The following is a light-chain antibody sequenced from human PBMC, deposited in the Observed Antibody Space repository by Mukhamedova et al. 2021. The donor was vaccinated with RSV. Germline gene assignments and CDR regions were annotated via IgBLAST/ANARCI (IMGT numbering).Light chain of an antibody. Sequence: WYQRRVHGKAPKLLIYKASNLESGVPSRFSGGGFGTEFTLTISGLRLDDFATYYCQQYKTYWTWTFGQGTKVEIK. J-gene: IGKJ1*01. CDR3: QQYKTYWTWT. CDR2: KAS. V-gene: IGKV1-5*03.